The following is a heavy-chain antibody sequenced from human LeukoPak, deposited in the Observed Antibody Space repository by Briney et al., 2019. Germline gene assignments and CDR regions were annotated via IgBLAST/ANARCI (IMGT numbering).Heavy chain of an antibody. CDR1: GYTFTGYG. CDR3: ARDSMVTNVNDAFDI. CDR2: ISAYNGIT. Sequence: ASVKVSCKASGYTFTGYGISWVRQAPGQGLEWMGWISAYNGITNNVQNLQGRVTMTTDTSTSTADMELRSLRADDTAVYYCARDSMVTNVNDAFDIWGQGTMVTVSS. D-gene: IGHD3-10*01. V-gene: IGHV1-18*01. J-gene: IGHJ3*02.